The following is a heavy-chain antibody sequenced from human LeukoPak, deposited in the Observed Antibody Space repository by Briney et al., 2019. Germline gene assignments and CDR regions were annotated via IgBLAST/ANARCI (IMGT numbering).Heavy chain of an antibody. CDR3: ARGPYNVDTAMVIDY. J-gene: IGHJ4*02. CDR2: IIPILGIA. CDR1: GGTFSSYA. V-gene: IGHV1-69*04. Sequence: SVKVSCKASGGTFSSYAISWVRQAPGQGLEWMGRIIPILGIANYAQKLQGRVTMTTDTSTSTAYMELRSLRSDDTAVYYCARGPYNVDTAMVIDYWGQGTLVTVSS. D-gene: IGHD5-18*01.